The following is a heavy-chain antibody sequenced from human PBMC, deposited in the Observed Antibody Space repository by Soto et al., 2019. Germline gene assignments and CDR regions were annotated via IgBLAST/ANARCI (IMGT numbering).Heavy chain of an antibody. CDR1: GYTFTGYY. CDR2: INPNSGGT. D-gene: IGHD3-10*01. Sequence: ASVKVSCKASGYTFTGYYMHWVRQAPGQGLEWMGWINPNSGGTNYAQKFQGRVTMTRDTSISTAYMELSRLRSDDTAVYYCARSLMVRGVIILRYWGQGTLVTVSS. J-gene: IGHJ4*02. V-gene: IGHV1-2*02. CDR3: ARSLMVRGVIILRY.